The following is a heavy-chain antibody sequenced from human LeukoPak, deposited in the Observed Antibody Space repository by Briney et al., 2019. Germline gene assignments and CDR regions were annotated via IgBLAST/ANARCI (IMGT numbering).Heavy chain of an antibody. V-gene: IGHV4-59*01. J-gene: IGHJ4*02. CDR3: ARVDTAMAIDY. D-gene: IGHD5-18*01. CDR2: TYYSGST. Sequence: SETLSLTCTVSSGSIRSYYWSWIRQPPGKGLEWVGYTYYSGSTNYNPSLKSRVTISVDTFKKQFSLKLTSVTAADTAVYYCARVDTAMAIDYWGQGTLVTVSS. CDR1: SGSIRSYY.